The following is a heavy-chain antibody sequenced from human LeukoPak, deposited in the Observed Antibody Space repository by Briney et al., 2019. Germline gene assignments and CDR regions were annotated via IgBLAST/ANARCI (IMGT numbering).Heavy chain of an antibody. CDR2: INHSGST. CDR1: GGSISSYY. Sequence: SETLSLTCTVSGGSISSYYWSWIRQPPGKGLEWIGEINHSGSTNYNPSLKSRVTISVDTSKNQFSLKLSSVTAADTAVYYCARLGAIAANGYYYYYMDVWGKGTTVTVSS. CDR3: ARLGAIAANGYYYYYMDV. D-gene: IGHD6-13*01. J-gene: IGHJ6*03. V-gene: IGHV4-34*01.